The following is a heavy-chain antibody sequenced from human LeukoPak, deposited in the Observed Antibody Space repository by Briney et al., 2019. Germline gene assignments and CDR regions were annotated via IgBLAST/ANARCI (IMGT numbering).Heavy chain of an antibody. V-gene: IGHV3-30*02. D-gene: IGHD2-2*01. CDR3: AREQVVVGRGYYGMDV. J-gene: IGHJ6*02. Sequence: LTGGSLRLSCAASGFTFSSYGMHWVRQAPGKGLEWVAFIRYDGSNKYYADSVKGRFTISRDNSKNTLFLEMSSLRAEDTAVYYCAREQVVVGRGYYGMDVWGQGTTVTVSS. CDR2: IRYDGSNK. CDR1: GFTFSSYG.